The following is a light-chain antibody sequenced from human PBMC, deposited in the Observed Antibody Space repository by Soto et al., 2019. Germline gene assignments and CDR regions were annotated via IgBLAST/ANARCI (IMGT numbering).Light chain of an antibody. J-gene: IGKJ4*01. Sequence: DIQMTPSPSTMSASVGDRVTITFRASQRISSYLNWYQQKPGKAPKLLIYAASSLQSGVPSMFSGSGSGTDFTLTTSSLQPEAFATHYCPESYSTLALTLGGGNKVEIK. V-gene: IGKV1-39*01. CDR3: PESYSTLALT. CDR2: AAS. CDR1: QRISSY.